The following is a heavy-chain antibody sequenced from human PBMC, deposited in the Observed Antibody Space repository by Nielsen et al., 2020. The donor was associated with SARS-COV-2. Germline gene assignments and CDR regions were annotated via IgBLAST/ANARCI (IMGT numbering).Heavy chain of an antibody. J-gene: IGHJ4*02. D-gene: IGHD3-3*01. CDR3: AKDSEEDFWSGYYSYGFDY. CDR1: GFIVNSNY. CDR2: TYSGGST. V-gene: IGHV3-53*01. Sequence: GESLKISCAASGFIVNSNYMSWVRQAPGKGLEWVSVTYSGGSTYYADSVKGRFTISRDNSKNTPYLQMNSLRAEDTAVYYCAKDSEEDFWSGYYSYGFDYWGQGTLVTVSS.